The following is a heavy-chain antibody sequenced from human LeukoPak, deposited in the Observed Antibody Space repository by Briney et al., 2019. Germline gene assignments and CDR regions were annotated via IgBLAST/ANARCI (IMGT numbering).Heavy chain of an antibody. D-gene: IGHD5-12*01. V-gene: IGHV1-18*01. CDR1: GYTFTSYG. Sequence: GASVKVSCKASGYTFTSYGISWVRQAPGQGLEWMGWISAYNGNTNYAQKLQGRVTMTTDTSTSTAYMELRSLRSDDTAVYYCARYSGYAIRRVYHYYGMDVWGQGTTVTVSS. CDR3: ARYSGYAIRRVYHYYGMDV. CDR2: ISAYNGNT. J-gene: IGHJ6*02.